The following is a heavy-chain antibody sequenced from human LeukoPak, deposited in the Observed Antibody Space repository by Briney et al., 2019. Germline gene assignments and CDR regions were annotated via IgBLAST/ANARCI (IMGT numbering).Heavy chain of an antibody. CDR3: ARSSFNGGSGSYYNGPPDYYYYYYMDV. D-gene: IGHD3-10*01. J-gene: IGHJ6*03. Sequence: ASVKVSCKASGYTFTDYYMHWVRQAPGQRLEWMGWINPNIVGTNYAQNFQGRVTMTRDKSISTDYMELSRLRSDDTAVYYCARSSFNGGSGSYYNGPPDYYYYYYMDVWGKGTTVTVSS. V-gene: IGHV1-2*02. CDR1: GYTFTDYY. CDR2: INPNIVGT.